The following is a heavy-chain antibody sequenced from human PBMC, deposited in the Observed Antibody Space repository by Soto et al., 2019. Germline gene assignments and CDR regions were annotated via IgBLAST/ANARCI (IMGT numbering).Heavy chain of an antibody. CDR1: GYTFSNYV. CDR3: AREEAGGFDY. V-gene: IGHV1-18*01. CDR2: ISPNNDNT. Sequence: QVQLVQSGAEVKKPGASVKVSCKASGYTFSNYVINWVRQAPGQGLEWMGWISPNNDNTNHAQRFQGRVTMTTDTSTSTAYMELRSLISDDTAVYYCAREEAGGFDYWGQGTLVTVSS. J-gene: IGHJ4*02. D-gene: IGHD6-19*01.